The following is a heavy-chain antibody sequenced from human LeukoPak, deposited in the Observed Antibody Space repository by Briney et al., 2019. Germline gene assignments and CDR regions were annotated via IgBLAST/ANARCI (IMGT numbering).Heavy chain of an antibody. CDR3: ARGDYYGDPRFDY. J-gene: IGHJ4*02. CDR1: GFTFSDYY. V-gene: IGHV3-11*04. CDR2: ISSSSSTI. Sequence: GGSLRLSCAASGFTFSDYYMSWIRQAPGKGLEWVSYISSSSSTIYYADSVKGRFTISRDNAKNSLYLQMNSLRAEDTAVYYCARGDYYGDPRFDYWGQGTLVTVSS. D-gene: IGHD4-17*01.